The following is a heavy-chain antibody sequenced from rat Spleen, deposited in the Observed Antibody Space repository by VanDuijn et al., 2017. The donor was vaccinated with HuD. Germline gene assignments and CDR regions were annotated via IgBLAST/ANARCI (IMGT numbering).Heavy chain of an antibody. CDR3: ARDRGVTMMVPLMDA. V-gene: IGHV2-43*01. J-gene: IGHJ4*01. D-gene: IGHD1-12*03. CDR1: GFSLTSYH. Sequence: QVPLKESGPGLVQPSQTLSLTCSVSGFSLTSYHVSWVRQPPGKGLEWMGVIWTGGSIAYNSLLKSRLSISRDISKSQVFLKMNSLQTEDTATYYCARDRGVTMMVPLMDAWGQGTSVTVSS. CDR2: IWTGGSI.